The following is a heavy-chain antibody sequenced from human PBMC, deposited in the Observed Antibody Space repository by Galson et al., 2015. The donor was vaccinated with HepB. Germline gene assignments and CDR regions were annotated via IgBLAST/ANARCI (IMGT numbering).Heavy chain of an antibody. D-gene: IGHD3-22*01. J-gene: IGHJ6*02. Sequence: SVKVSCKASGYTFSSYAISWVRQAPGKGLEWMGRIIPILGIANYAQKFQGRVTITADKSTSTAYMELSSLRSEDTAVYYCARGVDSSGYSYVGHYYYDMDVWGQGTTVTVSS. CDR1: GYTFSSYA. CDR3: ARGVDSSGYSYVGHYYYDMDV. V-gene: IGHV1-69*04. CDR2: IIPILGIA.